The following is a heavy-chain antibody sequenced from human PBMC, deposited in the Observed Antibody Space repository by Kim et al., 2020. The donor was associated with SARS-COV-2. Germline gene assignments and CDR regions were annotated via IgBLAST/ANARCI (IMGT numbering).Heavy chain of an antibody. CDR3: TTSVVGATGY. Sequence: TTDTAAPVKCRFTITREYSKTTLYLQMNSLKTEDTAVYYCTTSVVGATGYWGQGTLVTVSS. CDR2: TT. J-gene: IGHJ4*02. D-gene: IGHD1-26*01. V-gene: IGHV3-15*01.